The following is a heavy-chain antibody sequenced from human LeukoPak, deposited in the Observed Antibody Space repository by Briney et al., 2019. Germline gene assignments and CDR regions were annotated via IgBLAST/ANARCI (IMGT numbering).Heavy chain of an antibody. CDR2: ISSSSSYI. V-gene: IGHV3-21*01. D-gene: IGHD2-15*01. J-gene: IGHJ6*02. Sequence: GGSLRLSCAASGFTFSSYSMNWVRQAPGKGLEWVSSISSSSSYIYYADSVKGRFTISRDNAKNSLYLQMNSLRAEDTAVYYCARVPLTYCSGGSCYHTPENYYGMDVWGQGTTAPSP. CDR1: GFTFSSYS. CDR3: ARVPLTYCSGGSCYHTPENYYGMDV.